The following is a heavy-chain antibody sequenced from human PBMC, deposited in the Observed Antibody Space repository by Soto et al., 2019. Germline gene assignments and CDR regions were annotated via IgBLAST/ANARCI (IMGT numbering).Heavy chain of an antibody. CDR2: INPNSGGT. Sequence: ASVKVSCKASGYTFTGYYMHWVRQAPGQGLEWMGWINPNSGGTNYAQKFQGRVTMTRDTSISTAYMELSRLRSDDTAVYYCARKKTVAAGTGRLNYWGQGTLVTVSS. J-gene: IGHJ4*02. D-gene: IGHD6-13*01. V-gene: IGHV1-2*02. CDR3: ARKKTVAAGTGRLNY. CDR1: GYTFTGYY.